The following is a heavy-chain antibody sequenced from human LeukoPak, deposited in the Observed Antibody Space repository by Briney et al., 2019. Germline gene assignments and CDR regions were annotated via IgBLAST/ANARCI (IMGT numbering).Heavy chain of an antibody. V-gene: IGHV1-2*02. CDR2: INPNSGGT. CDR3: ARSEGIAAADNWFDP. D-gene: IGHD6-13*01. CDR1: GYTFTGYY. J-gene: IGHJ5*02. Sequence: GASVKVSCKASGYTFTGYYMHWVRQAPGQGLEWMGWINPNSGGTNYAQKFQGRVTMTRDTSISTAYMELGRLRSDDTAVYYCARSEGIAAADNWFDPWGQGTLVTVSS.